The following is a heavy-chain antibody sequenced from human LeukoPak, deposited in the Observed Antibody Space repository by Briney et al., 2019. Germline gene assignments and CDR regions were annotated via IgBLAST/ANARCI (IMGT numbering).Heavy chain of an antibody. D-gene: IGHD6-13*01. Sequence: PSETLSLTCAVYGGSFSGYYWSWIRQPPGKGLEWIGEINHSGSTNYNPSLKSQVTISVDTSKNQFSLKLSSVTAADTAVYYCARPRTGYSSSWNDYWGQGTLVTVSS. CDR3: ARPRTGYSSSWNDY. J-gene: IGHJ4*02. CDR2: INHSGST. CDR1: GGSFSGYY. V-gene: IGHV4-34*01.